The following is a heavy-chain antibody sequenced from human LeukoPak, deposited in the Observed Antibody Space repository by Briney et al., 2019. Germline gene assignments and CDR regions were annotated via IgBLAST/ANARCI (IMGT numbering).Heavy chain of an antibody. J-gene: IGHJ4*02. D-gene: IGHD7-27*01. V-gene: IGHV4-59*08. Sequence: SETLSLTCTVSGGSISSYYWSWIRQSPGKGLEWMGYIYHSWSTNYNPSLKSRVTVSVDTSKNQFSLKLSSVTAADTAVYYCARRGPELGYYYFDYWGQGTLVTVSS. CDR2: IYHSWST. CDR1: GGSISSYY. CDR3: ARRGPELGYYYFDY.